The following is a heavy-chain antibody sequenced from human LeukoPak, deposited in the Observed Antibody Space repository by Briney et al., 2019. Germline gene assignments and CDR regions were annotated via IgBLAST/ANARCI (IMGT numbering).Heavy chain of an antibody. CDR3: ARDPSSYYYDSSGQLNWFDP. J-gene: IGHJ5*02. CDR1: GFTFSSYG. V-gene: IGHV3-30*02. D-gene: IGHD3-22*01. Sequence: GGSLRLSCAASGFTFSSYGMHWVRQAPGKGLEWVAFIRYDGSNKYYADSVKGRFTISRDNAKNSLYLQMNSLRAEDTAVYYCARDPSSYYYDSSGQLNWFDPWGQGTLVTVSS. CDR2: IRYDGSNK.